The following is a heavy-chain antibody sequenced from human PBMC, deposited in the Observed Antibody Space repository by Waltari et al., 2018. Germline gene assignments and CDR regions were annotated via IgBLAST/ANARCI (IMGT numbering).Heavy chain of an antibody. J-gene: IGHJ5*02. D-gene: IGHD5-12*01. CDR3: ASTLRLVGFDP. Sequence: EVQLVESGGGLVQPGGSLRLSCAASGFTFRSYSMNWVRQAPGKGLEWVSYISSSSSTIYYADSVKGRFTISRDNAKNSLYLQMNSLRAEDTAVYYCASTLRLVGFDPWGQGTLVTVSS. V-gene: IGHV3-48*01. CDR2: ISSSSSTI. CDR1: GFTFRSYS.